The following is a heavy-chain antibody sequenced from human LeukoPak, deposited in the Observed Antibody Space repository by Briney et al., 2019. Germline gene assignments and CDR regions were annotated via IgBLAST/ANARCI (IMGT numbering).Heavy chain of an antibody. Sequence: SQSLSLTCAISGDSVSRDSIAWNWIRQSPSRGLEWLGRTYYRSKWYNDYAVSVKSRITINPDTSKNQFSLQLNSVTPEDTAVYYCTRGLGWPYFDYWGQGTLVTVSS. CDR1: GDSVSRDSIA. CDR3: TRGLGWPYFDY. CDR2: TYYRSKWYN. D-gene: IGHD5-24*01. V-gene: IGHV6-1*01. J-gene: IGHJ4*02.